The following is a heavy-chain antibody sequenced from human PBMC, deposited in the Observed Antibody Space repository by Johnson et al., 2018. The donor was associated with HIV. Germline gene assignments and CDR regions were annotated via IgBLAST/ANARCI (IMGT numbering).Heavy chain of an antibody. J-gene: IGHJ3*02. D-gene: IGHD6-13*01. V-gene: IGHV3-30*02. Sequence: MQLVESGGGLVQPGGSLRLSCAASGFTFSSYAMSWVRQAPGKGLEWVAFIRYDGSNKYYADSVKGRFTISRDNAKNSLYLQMNSLRGEDTALYYCARARGQLTRGDDAFDIWGQGTMVTVSS. CDR1: GFTFSSYA. CDR3: ARARGQLTRGDDAFDI. CDR2: IRYDGSNK.